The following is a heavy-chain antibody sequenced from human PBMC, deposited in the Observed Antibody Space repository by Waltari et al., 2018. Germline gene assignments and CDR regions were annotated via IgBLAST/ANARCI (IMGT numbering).Heavy chain of an antibody. CDR3: ARGGSSSSWYEVPDWYVDL. J-gene: IGHJ2*01. V-gene: IGHV4-39*01. CDR1: GGSISSSSYY. CDR2: IYYSGST. D-gene: IGHD6-13*01. Sequence: QLQLQESGPGLVKPSETLSLTCTVSGGSISSSSYYWGWIRQPPGKGLEWIGSIYYSGSTYYNPSLKSRVTISVDTSKNQFSLKLSSVTAADTAVYYCARGGSSSSWYEVPDWYVDLWGRGTLVTVSS.